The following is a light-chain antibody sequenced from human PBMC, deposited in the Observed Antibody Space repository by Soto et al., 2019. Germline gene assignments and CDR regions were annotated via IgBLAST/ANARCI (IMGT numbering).Light chain of an antibody. V-gene: IGKV3-11*01. Sequence: EIVLTQSQATLSLSLREGATVSCRASQSVSSHLAWYQQKRGQAPRLLIYDASSRASGIPARFSGRGSGTDFTLTISYLEPEDFAIYYCQQGGNWPLTFGQGTRLEIK. J-gene: IGKJ5*01. CDR2: DAS. CDR3: QQGGNWPLT. CDR1: QSVSSH.